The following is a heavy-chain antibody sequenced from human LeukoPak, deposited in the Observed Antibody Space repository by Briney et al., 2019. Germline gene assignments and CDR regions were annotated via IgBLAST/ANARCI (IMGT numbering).Heavy chain of an antibody. D-gene: IGHD3-16*01. CDR1: GFTFSRYW. V-gene: IGHV3-74*01. J-gene: IGHJ3*01. CDR2: INNDGSGT. CDR3: ARGGGDHAFDV. Sequence: GGSLRLSCAASGFTFSRYWMHWVRQAPGKGLVWVSRINNDGSGTIYADSVKGRFTISRDNAKNTLYLEVSSLRVEDTAVYYCARGGGDHAFDVWGQGTLVTVPS.